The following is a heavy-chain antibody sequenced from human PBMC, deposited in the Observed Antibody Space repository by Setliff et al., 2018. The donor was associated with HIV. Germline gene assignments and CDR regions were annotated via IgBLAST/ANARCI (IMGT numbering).Heavy chain of an antibody. CDR3: ARGWLQFGWFDP. J-gene: IGHJ5*02. CDR1: GGSISSYY. CDR2: VFYSGDT. V-gene: IGHV4-59*01. D-gene: IGHD5-12*01. Sequence: SETLSLTCTASGGSISSYYWSWIRLPPGKGLEWIGFVFYSGDTSYNPSLKRRVTISVDTSKNQISLKLRSVTAADTAVYYCARGWLQFGWFDPWGQGTLVTVSS.